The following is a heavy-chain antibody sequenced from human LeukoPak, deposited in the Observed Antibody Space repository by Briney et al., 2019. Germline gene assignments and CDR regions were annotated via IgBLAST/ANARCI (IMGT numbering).Heavy chain of an antibody. D-gene: IGHD3-3*01. V-gene: IGHV3-30-3*01. CDR1: GFTFSSYA. CDR3: ARDSGQALRFLEWLPPGY. CDR2: ISYDGSNK. Sequence: GRSLRLSCAASGFTFSSYAMHWVRQAPGKGLEWVAVISYDGSNKYYADSVKGRFTISRDNSKNTLYLQMNSLRAEDTAVYYCARDSGQALRFLEWLPPGYWGQGTPVTVSS. J-gene: IGHJ4*02.